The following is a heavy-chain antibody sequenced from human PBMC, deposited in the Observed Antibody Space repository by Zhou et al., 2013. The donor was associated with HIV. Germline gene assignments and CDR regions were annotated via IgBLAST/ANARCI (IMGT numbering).Heavy chain of an antibody. D-gene: IGHD6-6*01. Sequence: QVQLLQSGAEVKPPGASVRVSCKVVGYTLANLAIHWVRRPPGQGLEWMGGFDPEDVMTVYAQKFEGRVTLTQDASSDTAYMELSRLRSDDTAVFYCATDANRDYTSSSDWFDPWGQGTLVTVSS. CDR1: GYTLANLA. CDR2: FDPEDVMT. CDR3: ATDANRDYTSSSDWFDP. J-gene: IGHJ5*02. V-gene: IGHV1-24*01.